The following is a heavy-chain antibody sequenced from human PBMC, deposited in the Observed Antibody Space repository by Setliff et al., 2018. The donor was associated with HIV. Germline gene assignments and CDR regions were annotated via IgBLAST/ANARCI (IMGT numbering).Heavy chain of an antibody. J-gene: IGHJ6*03. CDR2: VYYSGST. V-gene: IGHV4-39*01. CDR3: ARVSGPEGNYVAYNHYYMDV. Sequence: SETLSLTCTVSGVSISSSSYYWGWIRQPPGKGLEWIGSVYYSGSTYYNPSLKSRVTISVDTSKNQFSLKLCSVTAADTAVYYCARVSGPEGNYVAYNHYYMDVWGKGTTVTVSS. D-gene: IGHD4-4*01. CDR1: GVSISSSSYY.